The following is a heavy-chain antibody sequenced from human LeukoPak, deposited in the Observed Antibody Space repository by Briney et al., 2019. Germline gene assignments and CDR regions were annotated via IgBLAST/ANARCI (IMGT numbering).Heavy chain of an antibody. CDR3: ARGNRDFDS. J-gene: IGHJ5*01. Sequence: SQTLSVTCAISGDSVSTNSAAWNWIRQSPSRGLKWLGRTYYRSKWCHDYAPSVQSRITINPDTSKNQFSLHLNSVTPEDTAVYYCARGNRDFDSWGQGTLVTVSS. CDR1: GDSVSTNSAA. CDR2: TYYRSKWCH. D-gene: IGHD2-21*02. V-gene: IGHV6-1*01.